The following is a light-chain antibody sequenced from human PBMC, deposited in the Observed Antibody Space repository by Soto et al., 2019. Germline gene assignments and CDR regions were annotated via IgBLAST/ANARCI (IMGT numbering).Light chain of an antibody. CDR3: QQRSDWLT. Sequence: EIVLTQSPATLSLSPGERATLSCRASQRVGDYLAWYQQRPGQAPRLLIYYASHRATGIPARFSGTGSGTDFTLTSSRLEPEDFAVYYCQQRSDWLTFGGGTKVEI. V-gene: IGKV3-11*01. CDR2: YAS. CDR1: QRVGDY. J-gene: IGKJ4*01.